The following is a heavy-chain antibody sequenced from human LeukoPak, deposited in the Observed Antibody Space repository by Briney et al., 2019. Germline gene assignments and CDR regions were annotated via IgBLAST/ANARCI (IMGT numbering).Heavy chain of an antibody. V-gene: IGHV3-23*01. CDR2: ISTTGSTT. J-gene: IGHJ4*02. D-gene: IGHD3-3*01. CDR3: ATYDLWTTYYTFQY. CDR1: GFIFNNYA. Sequence: GGALRLSCAASGFIFNNYAMSWVRQAPGKGLEWVSSISTTGSTTYYADSVRGRFTISRDNSQNTLSLQMDSLTAADTAVYSCATYDLWTTYYTFQYWGQGTLVSVSS.